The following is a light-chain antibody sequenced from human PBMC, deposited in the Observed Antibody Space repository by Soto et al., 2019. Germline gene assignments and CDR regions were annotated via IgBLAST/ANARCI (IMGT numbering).Light chain of an antibody. V-gene: IGKV1-8*01. Sequence: AIRMTHSPSSLSASTGDRVTITCRASQGISSYLAWYQQKPGKAPKLLIYAASTLQSGVPSRFSGSGSGTDFTLTISCLQSEDFATYYCQQYYSYPPGTFGQGTKLEIK. CDR1: QGISSY. CDR2: AAS. CDR3: QQYYSYPPGT. J-gene: IGKJ2*01.